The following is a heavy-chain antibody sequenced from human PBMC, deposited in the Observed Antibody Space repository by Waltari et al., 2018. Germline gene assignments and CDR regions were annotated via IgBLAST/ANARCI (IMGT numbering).Heavy chain of an antibody. CDR2: ISDSSRTF. CDR3: ARGICSSTSCYYGYMDV. Sequence: EVHLVESGGDLGQPGGSLRLSCVASGFNVDFYGLNWFRQAPGKGLEWFAFISDSSRTFYYANSGKGRFTVSRDNAKNSGFLQMNSLRAEDTATYYCARGICSSTSCYYGYMDVWGKGTTVSVSS. D-gene: IGHD2-2*01. V-gene: IGHV3-48*04. CDR1: GFNVDFYG. J-gene: IGHJ6*03.